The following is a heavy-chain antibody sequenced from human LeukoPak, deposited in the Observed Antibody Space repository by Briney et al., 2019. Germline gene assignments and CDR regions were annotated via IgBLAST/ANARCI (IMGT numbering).Heavy chain of an antibody. V-gene: IGHV1-69*13. Sequence: SVKVSCKPSGGTFNNYAVAWVRQAPGQGLEWMGQIIPIFGTASYAPKFQGRVAITADEFSTTAYMELSSLISEDTAVYYCTRDPLAASAPGYFDSWGQGSLVTVSS. CDR3: TRDPLAASAPGYFDS. CDR1: GGTFNNYA. J-gene: IGHJ4*02. CDR2: IIPIFGTA. D-gene: IGHD6-13*01.